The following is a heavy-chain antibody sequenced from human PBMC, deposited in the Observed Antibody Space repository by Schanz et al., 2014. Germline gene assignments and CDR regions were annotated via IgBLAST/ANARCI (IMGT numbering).Heavy chain of an antibody. J-gene: IGHJ4*02. CDR1: GFTVSSNY. D-gene: IGHD2-15*01. CDR2: IYSGGST. Sequence: EVQLVESGGGLVQPGGSLRLSCAASGFTVSSNYMSWVRQAPGKGLEWVSVIYSGGSTYYADSVKGRFIISRDNSKNTVYLQMNSLRAEDTAVYYCARDPGGTKTHGLWGQGTLVTVSS. CDR3: ARDPGGTKTHGL. V-gene: IGHV3-66*01.